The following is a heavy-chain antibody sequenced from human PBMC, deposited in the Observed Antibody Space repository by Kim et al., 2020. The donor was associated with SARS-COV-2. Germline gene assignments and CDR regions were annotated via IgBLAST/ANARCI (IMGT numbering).Heavy chain of an antibody. D-gene: IGHD6-19*01. CDR2: ITWNERNI. J-gene: IGHJ3*01. Sequence: GGSLRLSCAASGFTFSDYAMHWVRQAPGKGLEWVAGITWNERNIAYAASVKGRFIISRDTVNSALYLQMNRLRVEDTALYYCVKDLAMAGYLFQSAADVWDQGTMVTV. CDR1: GFTFSDYA. CDR3: VKDLAMAGYLFQSAADV. V-gene: IGHV3-9*01.